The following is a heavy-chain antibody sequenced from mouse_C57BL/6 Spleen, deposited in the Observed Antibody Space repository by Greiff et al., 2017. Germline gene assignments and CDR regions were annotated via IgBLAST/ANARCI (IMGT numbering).Heavy chain of an antibody. D-gene: IGHD2-1*01. Sequence: QVQLKQPGAELVMPGASVKLSCKASGYTFTSYWMHWVKQRPGQGLEWIGEIDPSDSYTNYNQKVKGKSTLTVDKSSSTAYMQLSSLTSEDSAVYYCARRDYGNYGMDYWGQGTSVTVSS. CDR2: IDPSDSYT. V-gene: IGHV1-69*01. CDR1: GYTFTSYW. CDR3: ARRDYGNYGMDY. J-gene: IGHJ4*01.